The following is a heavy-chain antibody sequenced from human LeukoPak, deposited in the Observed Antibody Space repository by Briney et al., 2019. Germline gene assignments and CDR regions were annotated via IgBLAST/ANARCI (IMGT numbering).Heavy chain of an antibody. D-gene: IGHD2-2*01. V-gene: IGHV3-23*01. CDR2: ISARADTT. J-gene: IGHJ4*02. CDR3: AKGPGSNYYFDL. Sequence: PGGSLRLSCEASGFTFSSNVMSWVRQAPGKGLEWVSAISARADTTSYADSVKGRFTISRDNSKNTLHLQMNSLRAEDTAIYHCAKGPGSNYYFDLWGQGAQVTVSS. CDR1: GFTFSSNV.